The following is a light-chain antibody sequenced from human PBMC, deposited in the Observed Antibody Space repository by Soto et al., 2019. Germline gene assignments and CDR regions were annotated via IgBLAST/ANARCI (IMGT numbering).Light chain of an antibody. V-gene: IGKV1-16*02. J-gene: IGKJ4*01. Sequence: DIQMTQSPXSXXXSVGDTVTITCRASQDIKNYLAWFQQKPGQAPKSLIFAASSLQSGAPSKFIGSGSGTDFTLTISSLQAEDVATYFCQQYHSYPLSFGGGTKVEIK. CDR2: AAS. CDR1: QDIKNY. CDR3: QQYHSYPLS.